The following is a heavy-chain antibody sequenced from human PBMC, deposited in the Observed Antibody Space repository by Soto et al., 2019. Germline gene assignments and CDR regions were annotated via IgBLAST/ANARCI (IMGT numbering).Heavy chain of an antibody. J-gene: IGHJ4*02. CDR1: GYTFNMYY. CDR2: INPNGDTT. D-gene: IGHD6-13*01. V-gene: IGHV1-46*02. Sequence: QVQLVQSGAEVRNPVASVKLSCKASGYTFNMYYMHWVRQAPGQGLEWMGVINPNGDTTTYAQRFQGRLTMARDTSTSKGYMALTSLRSEDTAVYYCAREGAAAARMFDNWGQGTLVTVSS. CDR3: AREGAAAARMFDN.